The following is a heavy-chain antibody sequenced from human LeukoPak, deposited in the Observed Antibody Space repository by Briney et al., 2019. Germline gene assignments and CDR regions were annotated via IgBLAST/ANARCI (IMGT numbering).Heavy chain of an antibody. J-gene: IGHJ4*02. D-gene: IGHD2-21*02. CDR1: GITFSDYY. Sequence: GGSLRLSCAASGITFSDYYMGWIRQAPGKGLEWLSYISGSGNTIYYADSVKGRFTISRDNAKNSLYLQMNSLRAEDTAVYYCARDSKACGGACFSGLFEYWGQGTLVTVSS. CDR3: ARDSKACGGACFSGLFEY. V-gene: IGHV3-11*01. CDR2: ISGSGNTI.